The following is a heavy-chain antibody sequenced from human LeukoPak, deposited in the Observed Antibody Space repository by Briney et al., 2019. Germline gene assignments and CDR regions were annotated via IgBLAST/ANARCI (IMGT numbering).Heavy chain of an antibody. Sequence: ASVKVSCKASGYTLTGYYMHWARQAPGQGLEWMGWINPNSGGTNYAQKFQGRVTMTRDTSISTAYMELSRLRSDDTAVYYCARDKWAAQKSYGMDVWGQGTTVTVSS. J-gene: IGHJ6*02. V-gene: IGHV1-2*02. CDR2: INPNSGGT. D-gene: IGHD2-8*01. CDR3: ARDKWAAQKSYGMDV. CDR1: GYTLTGYY.